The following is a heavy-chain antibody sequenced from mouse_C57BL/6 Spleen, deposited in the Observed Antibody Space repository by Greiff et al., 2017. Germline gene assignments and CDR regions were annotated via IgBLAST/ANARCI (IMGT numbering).Heavy chain of an antibody. V-gene: IGHV1-9*01. CDR3: ARYYGYDWAYAMDY. CDR1: GYTFTGYW. CDR2: ILPGSGST. J-gene: IGHJ4*01. Sequence: QVQLQQSGAELMKPGASVKLSCKATGYTFTGYWIEWVKQRPGHGLEWIGEILPGSGSTNYNEKFKGKATFPADTSSNTAYMQLSSLTTEDSAIYYCARYYGYDWAYAMDYWGQGTSVTVSS. D-gene: IGHD2-2*01.